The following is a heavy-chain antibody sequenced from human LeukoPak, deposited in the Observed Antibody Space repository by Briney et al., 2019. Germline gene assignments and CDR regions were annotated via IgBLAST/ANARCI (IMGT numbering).Heavy chain of an antibody. CDR3: AKKSPGTYYAPPDY. V-gene: IGHV3-30*18. J-gene: IGHJ4*02. CDR2: TSSDGSKK. Sequence: GGSLRLSCAASGFAFSTYGMHWVRQAPGKGLEWVAVTSSDGSKKDYADSVKGRFTISRDDSKNTLFLQMNSLRAEDTAVYYCAKKSPGTYYAPPDYWGQGTLVTVSS. D-gene: IGHD3-10*01. CDR1: GFAFSTYG.